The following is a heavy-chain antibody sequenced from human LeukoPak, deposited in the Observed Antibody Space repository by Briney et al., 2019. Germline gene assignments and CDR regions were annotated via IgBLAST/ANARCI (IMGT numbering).Heavy chain of an antibody. CDR1: GGSISSSSYY. CDR3: ARAQRGYGFVFDL. J-gene: IGHJ4*02. CDR2: IYYSGST. D-gene: IGHD5-18*01. V-gene: IGHV4-39*01. Sequence: PSETLSLTCTASGGSISSSSYYWGWIRQPPGKGLEWIGSIYYSGSTYYNPSLKSRVTISVDTSKNQFSLKLSSVTAADTALYYCARAQRGYGFVFDLWGLGTLATVSS.